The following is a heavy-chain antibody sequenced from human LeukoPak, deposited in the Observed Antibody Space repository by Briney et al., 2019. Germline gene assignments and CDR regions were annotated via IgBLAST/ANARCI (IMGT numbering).Heavy chain of an antibody. CDR3: VRRRNDATGYYFDY. CDR1: GGSISSSSYY. J-gene: IGHJ4*02. D-gene: IGHD1-1*01. V-gene: IGHV4-39*01. Sequence: SETLSLTCTVSGGSISSSSYYWGWIRQPPGKGLEWIGSIYYSGSTYYNPSLKSRVTISVDTSKNQFSLKLSSVTAADTAVYYCVRRRNDATGYYFDYWGQGTLVTVSS. CDR2: IYYSGST.